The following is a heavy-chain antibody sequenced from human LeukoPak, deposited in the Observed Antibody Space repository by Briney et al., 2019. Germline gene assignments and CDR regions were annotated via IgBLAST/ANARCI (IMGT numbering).Heavy chain of an antibody. Sequence: GGSLRLSCAASGFTFSSYSMNWVRQAPGKGLEWVSSISSSSSYIYYADSVKGRFTISRDNAKNSLYLQMNSLRAEDTAVYYCAREFTIFGVVPPPFVDYWGQGTPVTVSS. J-gene: IGHJ4*02. CDR2: ISSSSSYI. D-gene: IGHD3-3*01. CDR3: AREFTIFGVVPPPFVDY. V-gene: IGHV3-21*01. CDR1: GFTFSSYS.